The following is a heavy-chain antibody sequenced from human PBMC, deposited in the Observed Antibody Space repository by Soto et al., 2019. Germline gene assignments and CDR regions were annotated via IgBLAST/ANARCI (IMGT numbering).Heavy chain of an antibody. Sequence: SETLSLTCTVSGGSISSSSYYWGWIRQPPGKGLEWIGSIYYSGSTYYNPSLKSRVTISVDTSKNQFSLKLSSVTAADTAVYYCARLSTTVNFDYWGQGTLVTV. CDR3: ARLSTTVNFDY. V-gene: IGHV4-39*01. D-gene: IGHD4-17*01. CDR1: GGSISSSSYY. CDR2: IYYSGST. J-gene: IGHJ4*02.